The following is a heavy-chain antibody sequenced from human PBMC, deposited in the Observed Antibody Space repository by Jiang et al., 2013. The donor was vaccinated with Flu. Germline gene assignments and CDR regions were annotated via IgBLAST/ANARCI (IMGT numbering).Heavy chain of an antibody. CDR1: GGSISSYY. CDR2: IYSTGST. CDR3: ARGKRAVTGAFDI. D-gene: IGHD5-18*01. Sequence: PGLLKPSETLSLTCAVSGGSISSYYWSWIRQPAGKGLECIGHIYSTGSTNYNPSLKSRVTMSIGTSKNQFSLKLSSVTAADTAVYYCARGKRAVTGAFDIWGQGTMVTVSS. V-gene: IGHV4-4*07. J-gene: IGHJ3*02.